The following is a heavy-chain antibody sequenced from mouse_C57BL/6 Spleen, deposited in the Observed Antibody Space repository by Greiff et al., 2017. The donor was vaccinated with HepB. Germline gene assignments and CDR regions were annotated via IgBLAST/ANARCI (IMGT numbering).Heavy chain of an antibody. CDR2: INPNNGGT. CDR1: GYTFTDYN. J-gene: IGHJ4*01. D-gene: IGHD2-3*01. V-gene: IGHV1-18*01. CDR3: ARHYDAHYYAMDD. Sequence: VQLQQSGPELVKPGASVKIPCKASGYTFTDYNMDWVKQSHGKSLEWIGDINPNNGGTNYNQKFKGKATLTVDKSSSTAYMELRSLTSEDTAVYYCARHYDAHYYAMDDWGQGTSVTVSS.